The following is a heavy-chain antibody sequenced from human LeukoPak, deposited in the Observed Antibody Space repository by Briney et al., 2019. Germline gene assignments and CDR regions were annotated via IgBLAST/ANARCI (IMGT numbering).Heavy chain of an antibody. CDR3: AKGAGDYGDYVGYFDY. CDR2: ISYDGSNK. Sequence: PGRSLRLSCAASGFTFSSYGMHWVRQAPGKGLEWVAVISYDGSNKYYADSVKGRFTISRDNSKNTLYLQMNSLRAEDTAVYYCAKGAGDYGDYVGYFDYWGQGTLVTVSS. CDR1: GFTFSSYG. J-gene: IGHJ4*02. D-gene: IGHD4-17*01. V-gene: IGHV3-30*18.